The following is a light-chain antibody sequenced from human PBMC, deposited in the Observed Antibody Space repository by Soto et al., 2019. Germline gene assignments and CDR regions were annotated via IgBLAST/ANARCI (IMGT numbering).Light chain of an antibody. CDR3: NSYTGSSTLVL. Sequence: QSALTQPASVSGSPGQSITISCSGTSSDVGSYNYVSWYQQHPGKAPKLIIYEVSNRPSGVSNRFSGSKSGNTASLTISGLQAEDEAHYYCNSYTGSSTLVLFGGGTQLTVL. J-gene: IGLJ2*01. V-gene: IGLV2-14*01. CDR2: EVS. CDR1: SSDVGSYNY.